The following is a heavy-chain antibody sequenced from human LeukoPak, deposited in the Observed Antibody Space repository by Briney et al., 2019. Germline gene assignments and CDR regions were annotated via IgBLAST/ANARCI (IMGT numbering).Heavy chain of an antibody. V-gene: IGHV3-30*02. J-gene: IGHJ4*02. CDR2: IRFDGSNK. Sequence: GGSLRLSCAASGFTFSSYGMHWVRQAPGKGLEGVTFIRFDGSNKYYSDSVKGRFTISRDNAKNTLYLQMNSLRAEDTAVYYCARDKGGSSPHTFDYWGQGTLVTVSS. D-gene: IGHD6-6*01. CDR3: ARDKGGSSPHTFDY. CDR1: GFTFSSYG.